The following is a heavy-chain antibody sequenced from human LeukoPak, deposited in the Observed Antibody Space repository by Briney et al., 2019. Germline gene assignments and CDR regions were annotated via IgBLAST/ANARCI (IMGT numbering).Heavy chain of an antibody. J-gene: IGHJ4*02. CDR2: ISAYNGNT. D-gene: IGHD6-19*01. V-gene: IGHV1-18*01. CDR3: ARTTPYSSGSYFDY. CDR1: GYTFTSYG. Sequence: ASVKVSCKASGYTFTSYGISWVRQAPGQGLEWMGWISAYNGNTNYAQKLQGRVTMTTDTSTSTACMELRSLRSDDTAVYYCARTTPYSSGSYFDYWGQGTLVTVSS.